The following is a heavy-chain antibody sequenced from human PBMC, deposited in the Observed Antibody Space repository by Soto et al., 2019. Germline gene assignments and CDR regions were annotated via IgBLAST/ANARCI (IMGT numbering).Heavy chain of an antibody. V-gene: IGHV3-33*01. CDR2: IWYDGSNK. CDR1: GFTFSSYG. D-gene: IGHD3-10*02. Sequence: QVQLVESGGGVVQPGRSLRLSCAASGFTFSSYGMHWVRQAPGKGLEWVAVIWYDGSNKYYADSVKGRFTISRDNSKNPLYLQMNSLRAEDTAVYYCASEKMVFGELFGYWGQGTLVTVSS. CDR3: ASEKMVFGELFGY. J-gene: IGHJ4*02.